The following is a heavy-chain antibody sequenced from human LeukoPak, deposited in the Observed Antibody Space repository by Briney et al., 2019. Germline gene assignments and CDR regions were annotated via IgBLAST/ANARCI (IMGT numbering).Heavy chain of an antibody. CDR2: ISSSSNFI. J-gene: IGHJ3*02. Sequence: GGSLRLSCAASGFTFSSYAMSWVRQAPGKGLEWVSSISSSSNFIYYADSVKGRFTISRDNAKNSLYLQMNSLRAEDTAVYYCARAISDYDASDIWGQGTMVTVSS. CDR1: GFTFSSYA. CDR3: ARAISDYDASDI. D-gene: IGHD4-17*01. V-gene: IGHV3-21*01.